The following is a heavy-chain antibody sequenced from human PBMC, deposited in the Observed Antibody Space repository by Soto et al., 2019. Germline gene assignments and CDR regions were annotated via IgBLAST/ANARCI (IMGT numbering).Heavy chain of an antibody. CDR3: GRLVGNSWIDY. D-gene: IGHD6-13*01. CDR1: GGSFSGYH. Sequence: SETLSLTCAVYGGSFSGYHWSWIRQPPGKGLEWIGEINHSGSTNYNPSLKSRVTINPDTSQNQFSLHLTSVTPEDTAVYYCGRLVGNSWIDYWGQGTLVTVSS. CDR2: INHSGST. J-gene: IGHJ4*02. V-gene: IGHV4-34*01.